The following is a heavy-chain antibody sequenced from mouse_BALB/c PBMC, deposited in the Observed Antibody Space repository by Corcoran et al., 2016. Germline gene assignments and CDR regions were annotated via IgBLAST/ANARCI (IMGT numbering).Heavy chain of an antibody. V-gene: IGHV12-3*02. J-gene: IGHJ1*01. D-gene: IGHD2-3*01. CDR1: GFPITSGYY. CDR3: AGDPDGYWYFDV. Sequence: QMQLQESGPGLVKPSQSLFLACSITGFPITSGYYWIWIRQSPGKPLEWMGYITHSGETFYNPSLQSPISITRETSKNQFFLQLNSVTTEDTAMYYWAGDPDGYWYFDVWGAGTTVTVSS. CDR2: ITHSGET.